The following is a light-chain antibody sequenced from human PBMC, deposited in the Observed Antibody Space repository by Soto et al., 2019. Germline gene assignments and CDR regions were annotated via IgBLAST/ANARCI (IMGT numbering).Light chain of an antibody. CDR3: QQDCNSPLS. CDR1: QSVVYSSNNKNH. J-gene: IGKJ1*01. Sequence: DIVMTQSPDSLALSLGERATINCKSSQSVVYSSNNKNHLAWYQQKPRQPPTLLIYLASTRASGVPDRFSGSRSGTDFTLTISSLQAEDGAVYYCQQDCNSPLSFGQGTKVESK. V-gene: IGKV4-1*01. CDR2: LAS.